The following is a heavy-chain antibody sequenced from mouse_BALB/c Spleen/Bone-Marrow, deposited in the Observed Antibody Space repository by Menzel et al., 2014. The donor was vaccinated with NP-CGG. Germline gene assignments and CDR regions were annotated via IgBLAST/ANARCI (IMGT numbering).Heavy chain of an antibody. CDR2: IHPSGSET. J-gene: IGHJ4*01. V-gene: IGHV1-61*01. CDR3: ARRGGRWAMDY. D-gene: IGHD3-3*01. CDR1: GYSFTSYW. Sequence: QVQLQQSGAELVRPGASVKLSCKASGYSFTSYWMNWVKQRPGQGLEWIGMIHPSGSETRLNQKFKDKATLTVDKSSSTAYMQLSSPTSEDSAVYYCARRGGRWAMDYWGQGTSVTVSS.